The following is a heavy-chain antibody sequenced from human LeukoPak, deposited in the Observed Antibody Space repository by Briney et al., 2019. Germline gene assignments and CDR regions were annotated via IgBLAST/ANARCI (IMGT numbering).Heavy chain of an antibody. CDR1: GGTFSSNA. CDR2: IIPIFGTA. Sequence: AVKVSCTASGGTFSSNAMSGVRQAPGQGLEWMGGIIPIFGTANSAQKFQGRATITAYESTNTAYMELSSLRSEDTAVYYCARALGRGGSSWFTYYYYYYMDVWGKGTTVTVSS. V-gene: IGHV1-69*13. CDR3: ARALGRGGSSWFTYYYYYYMDV. D-gene: IGHD6-13*01. J-gene: IGHJ6*03.